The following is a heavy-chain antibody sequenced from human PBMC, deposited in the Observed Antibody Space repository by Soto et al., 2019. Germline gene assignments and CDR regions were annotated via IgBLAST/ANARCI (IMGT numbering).Heavy chain of an antibody. V-gene: IGHV4-39*01. D-gene: IGHD3-10*01. CDR1: GGSISSSSYY. Sequence: QLQLQESGPGLVKPSETLSLTCTVSGGSISSSSYYWGWIRQPPGKGLEWIGSIYYSGSTYYNPSLKSRVTISVDTSKNHFSLKLSSVTAADTAVYYCAARITMVRGGVDDAFDIWGQGTMVTVSS. J-gene: IGHJ3*02. CDR2: IYYSGST. CDR3: AARITMVRGGVDDAFDI.